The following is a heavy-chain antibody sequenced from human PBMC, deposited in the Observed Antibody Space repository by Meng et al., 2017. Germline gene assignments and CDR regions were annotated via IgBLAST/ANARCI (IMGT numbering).Heavy chain of an antibody. CDR1: GFTFDDYD. CDR3: AKDMNGDYISVFDY. CDR2: ISGNSGSI. D-gene: IGHD4-17*01. V-gene: IGHV3-9*01. Sequence: SLKISCAASGFTFDDYDMHWVRQAPGKGLEWVSGISGNSGSIGYADSVKGRFTISRDNAKNSLYLQMNSLRAEDTALYYCAKDMNGDYISVFDYWGQGILVTVSS. J-gene: IGHJ4*02.